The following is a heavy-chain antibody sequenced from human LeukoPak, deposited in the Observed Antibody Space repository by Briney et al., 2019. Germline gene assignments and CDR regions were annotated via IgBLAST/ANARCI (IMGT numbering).Heavy chain of an antibody. Sequence: PSETLSLTCTVSGDSISSYNYFWGWVRQPPGKGLEWIGTIYYSGSTYYNPSLKSRAIISIDTSKNHFSLNLGSVTAADPAVYYCARHDGWRLGGLSMIPGAFFDYWGRGTLVTVSS. D-gene: IGHD3-16*02. J-gene: IGHJ4*02. CDR1: GDSISSYNYF. CDR2: IYYSGST. V-gene: IGHV4-39*01. CDR3: ARHDGWRLGGLSMIPGAFFDY.